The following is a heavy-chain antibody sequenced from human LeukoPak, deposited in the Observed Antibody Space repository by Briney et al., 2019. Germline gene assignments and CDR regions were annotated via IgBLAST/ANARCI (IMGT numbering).Heavy chain of an antibody. CDR2: IYHSGST. V-gene: IGHV4-30-2*01. D-gene: IGHD3-22*01. CDR3: ARGENYYDSSGFFDY. J-gene: IGHJ4*02. Sequence: PSQTLSLTCTVSGGSISSGGYYWSWIRQPPGKGLEWIGYIYHSGSTYYNPSLKSRVTISVDRSKNQFSLKLSSVTAADTAVYYCARGENYYDSSGFFDYWGQGTLVTVSS. CDR1: GGSISSGGYY.